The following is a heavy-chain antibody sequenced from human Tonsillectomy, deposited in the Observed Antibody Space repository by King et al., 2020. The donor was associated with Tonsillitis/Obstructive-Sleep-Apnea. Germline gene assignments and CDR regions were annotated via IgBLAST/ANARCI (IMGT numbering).Heavy chain of an antibody. CDR2: MYYIGST. CDR3: ASQYYYDSSGYYREYFQH. CDR1: GGSISSYY. D-gene: IGHD3-22*01. J-gene: IGHJ1*01. Sequence: QLQESGPGLVKPSENLSLTCTVSGGSISSYYWSWIRQPPGKGLEWIGYMYYIGSTNYNPSLKSRVTISVDTSKNQFSLKLSSVTAADTAVYYCASQYYYDSSGYYREYFQHWGQGTLVTVSS. V-gene: IGHV4-59*01.